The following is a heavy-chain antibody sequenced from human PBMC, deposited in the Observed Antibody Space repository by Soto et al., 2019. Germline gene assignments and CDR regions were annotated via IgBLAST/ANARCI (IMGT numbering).Heavy chain of an antibody. D-gene: IGHD7-27*01. CDR3: ARHGERTTRSLNWFDP. V-gene: IGHV4-39*01. Sequence: QLQLQESGPGLVKPSETLSLTCTVSGGSISSSSYFWGWIRQPPGKGLEWIGSMYYSGSTYYNPSLKSRVTISVDTSKNQFSLKLSSVTAADTAMYYCARHGERTTRSLNWFDPWGQGTLVTVSS. J-gene: IGHJ5*02. CDR1: GGSISSSSYF. CDR2: MYYSGST.